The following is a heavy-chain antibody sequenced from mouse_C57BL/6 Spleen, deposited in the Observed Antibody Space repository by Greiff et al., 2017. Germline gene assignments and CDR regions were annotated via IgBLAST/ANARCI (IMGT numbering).Heavy chain of an antibody. CDR3: ASGGNSNYRLDD. V-gene: IGHV1-52*01. Sequence: QVQLQQPGAELVRPGSSVKLSCTASGYTFTSYWMHWVKQRPIQGLEWIGNIDPSDSETHYTQKFKDKATLTVDKSSSTAYMQLSSLTSEDSAVYYCASGGNSNYRLDDWGQGTTLTVSS. CDR1: GYTFTSYW. J-gene: IGHJ2*01. D-gene: IGHD2-5*01. CDR2: IDPSDSET.